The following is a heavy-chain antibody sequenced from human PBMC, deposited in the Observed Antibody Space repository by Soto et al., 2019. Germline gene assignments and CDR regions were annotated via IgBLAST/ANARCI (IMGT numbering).Heavy chain of an antibody. CDR1: GGSISSYY. Sequence: SETLSLTCTVSGGSISSYYWSWIRQPPGKGLEWIGYIYFRGTTNYNPSLKSRVTMSADTSKNQFSLKLSSVTAADTAVYYCARLDYDILTGYYKRGYYYGMDVWGQGTTVTVSS. D-gene: IGHD3-9*01. V-gene: IGHV4-59*08. CDR2: IYFRGTT. CDR3: ARLDYDILTGYYKRGYYYGMDV. J-gene: IGHJ6*02.